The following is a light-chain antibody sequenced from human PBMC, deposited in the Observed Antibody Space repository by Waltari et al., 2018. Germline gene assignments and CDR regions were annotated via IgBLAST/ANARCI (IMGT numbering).Light chain of an antibody. CDR3: SSYTSSSTRV. J-gene: IGLJ3*02. V-gene: IGLV2-14*01. Sequence: QSVLTQPPSVSGSPGQSITISCTGTSRDVGGYNYVSWYQQHPGKAPKLMIYDVSKRPSGVSNRFSGSKSGNTASLTISGLQAEDEADYYCSSYTSSSTRVFGGGTKLTVL. CDR2: DVS. CDR1: SRDVGGYNY.